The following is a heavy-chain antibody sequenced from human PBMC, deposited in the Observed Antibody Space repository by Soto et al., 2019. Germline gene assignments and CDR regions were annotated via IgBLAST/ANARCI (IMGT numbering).Heavy chain of an antibody. Sequence: SGGGLVQPGGSLRLSCAASGFTFSSYAMSWVRQAPGKGLEWVSAISGSGGSTYYADSVKGRFTISRDNSKNTLYLQMNSMRAEDTAVYYCANRGSYYDILTGPYPYYYYYMDVWGKGTTVTVSS. D-gene: IGHD3-9*01. CDR1: GFTFSSYA. V-gene: IGHV3-23*01. J-gene: IGHJ6*03. CDR3: ANRGSYYDILTGPYPYYYYYMDV. CDR2: ISGSGGST.